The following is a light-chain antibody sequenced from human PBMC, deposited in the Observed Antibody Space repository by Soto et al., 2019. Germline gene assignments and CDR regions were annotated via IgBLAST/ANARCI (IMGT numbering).Light chain of an antibody. Sequence: QSVLTQPASVSGSPGQSITISCTGTSSDVGGYNFVSWYQQHPGKAPKLMIYDLSNRPSGVSNRFSGSKSGNTASLTISGLQAEDEADYYCSSYTSSSPYVFGPGTKLTVL. V-gene: IGLV2-14*01. CDR2: DLS. CDR1: SSDVGGYNF. CDR3: SSYTSSSPYV. J-gene: IGLJ1*01.